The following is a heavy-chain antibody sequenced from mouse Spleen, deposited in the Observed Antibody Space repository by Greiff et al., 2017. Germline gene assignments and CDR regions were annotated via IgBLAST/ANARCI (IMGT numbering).Heavy chain of an antibody. V-gene: IGHV1-69*01. CDR2: IDPSDSYT. J-gene: IGHJ2*01. CDR1: GHTFTSYW. D-gene: IGHD1-1*01. Sequence: QVQLQQPGAELVMPGASVKLSCKASGHTFTSYWMHWVKQRPGQGLEWIGEIDPSDSYTNYNQKFKGKATLTVDKSSSTAYMQLSSLTSEDSAVYYCARRSHYYGSSDYWGQGTTLTVSS. CDR3: ARRSHYYGSSDY.